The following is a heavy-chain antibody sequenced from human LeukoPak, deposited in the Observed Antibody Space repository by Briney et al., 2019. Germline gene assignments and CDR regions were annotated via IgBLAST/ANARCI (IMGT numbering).Heavy chain of an antibody. Sequence: PGGSLRLSCVASGFTFSSYGMHWVRQAPGKGLEWVALISYDGSNTYYADSVKGRFTISRDNSKNTLYLQMNSLRADDTAVYYCAKGPLSHFDSWGQGTLVTVSS. CDR2: ISYDGSNT. D-gene: IGHD2/OR15-2a*01. V-gene: IGHV3-30*18. J-gene: IGHJ4*02. CDR3: AKGPLSHFDS. CDR1: GFTFSSYG.